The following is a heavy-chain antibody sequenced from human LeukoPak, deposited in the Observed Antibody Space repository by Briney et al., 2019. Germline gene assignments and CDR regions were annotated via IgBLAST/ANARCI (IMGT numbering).Heavy chain of an antibody. CDR3: ARSFGYMDV. CDR2: INHSGST. CDR1: GGSFSGYY. V-gene: IGHV4-34*01. Sequence: PSETLSLTCAVYGGSFSGYYWSWIRQPPGKGLEWIGEINHSGSTNYNPSLKSRVTISVDTSKNQFSLKLSSVTAADTAVYYCARSFGYMDVWGKGTTVTVSS. J-gene: IGHJ6*03. D-gene: IGHD3-3*01.